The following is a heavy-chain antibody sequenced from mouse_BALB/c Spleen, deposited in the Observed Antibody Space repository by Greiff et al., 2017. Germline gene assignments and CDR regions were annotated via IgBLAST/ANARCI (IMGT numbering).Heavy chain of an antibody. CDR1: GFTFSDYY. Sequence: EVQLQQSGGGLVKPGGSLKLSCAASGFTFSDYYMYWVRQTPEKRLEWVATISDGGSYTYYPDSVKGRFTISRDNAKNNLYLQMSSLKSEDTAMYYCAREDDYDAWFAYWGQGTLVTVSA. J-gene: IGHJ3*01. V-gene: IGHV5-4*02. CDR2: ISDGGSYT. CDR3: AREDDYDAWFAY. D-gene: IGHD2-4*01.